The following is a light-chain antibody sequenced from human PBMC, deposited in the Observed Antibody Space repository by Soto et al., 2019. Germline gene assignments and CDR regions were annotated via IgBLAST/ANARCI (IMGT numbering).Light chain of an antibody. CDR3: QQYYSTPRT. CDR2: WAS. Sequence: DIVMTQSPDSLAVSLGERATINCKSSQSVLYSSNNKNYLAWYQQKPGQPPKLLIYWASTRESGVPDRFSGSGSGTDFTLTLISLQAEDGAVYYCQQYYSTPRTFGQGTKVEIK. J-gene: IGKJ1*01. CDR1: QSVLYSSNNKNY. V-gene: IGKV4-1*01.